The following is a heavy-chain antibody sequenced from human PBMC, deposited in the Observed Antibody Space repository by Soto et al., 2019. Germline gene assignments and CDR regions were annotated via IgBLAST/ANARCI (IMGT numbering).Heavy chain of an antibody. CDR2: IYASGST. CDR3: ARGGMVIIPTATAFDY. J-gene: IGHJ4*02. CDR1: GGSISPYY. V-gene: IGHV4-4*07. D-gene: IGHD1-1*01. Sequence: SETLSLTCSVSGGSISPYYWSWIRQPAGKGLEWIGRIYASGSTNYNPSLKSRVTMSVATSKNQFSLKLTSVTAADTATYYCARGGMVIIPTATAFDYWGQGTLVTVS.